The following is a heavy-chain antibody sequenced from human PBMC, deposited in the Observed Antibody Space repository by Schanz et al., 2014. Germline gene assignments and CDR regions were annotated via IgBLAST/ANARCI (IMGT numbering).Heavy chain of an antibody. CDR1: GYTFTTYA. J-gene: IGHJ4*02. D-gene: IGHD3-9*01. V-gene: IGHV1-18*01. Sequence: QIQLVQSGAEVKKPGASVRVSCKASGYTFTTYAMSWVRQAPGQGLEWMGWISVYNHNKEYDQKFQGRVTMTTDTSTSTAYMELRSLRSDDTAVHYCARDAADFYDILTEEDYWGQGTLVTVSS. CDR2: ISVYNHNK. CDR3: ARDAADFYDILTEEDY.